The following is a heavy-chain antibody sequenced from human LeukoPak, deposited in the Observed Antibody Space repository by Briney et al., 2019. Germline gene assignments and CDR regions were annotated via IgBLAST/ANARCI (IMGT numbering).Heavy chain of an antibody. Sequence: GGSLRLSCELSGFTSRIDTMTWVREGPGKGLGWVSRSDPAGSSTYITAFVKGRFSGSIDNAKNKINLELSNLTAGETAVYYCTRGSRGDYGIFDHWGQGTLVTVST. V-gene: IGHV3-74*01. CDR2: SDPAGSST. CDR1: GFTSRIDT. CDR3: TRGSRGDYGIFDH. J-gene: IGHJ4*02. D-gene: IGHD4-17*01.